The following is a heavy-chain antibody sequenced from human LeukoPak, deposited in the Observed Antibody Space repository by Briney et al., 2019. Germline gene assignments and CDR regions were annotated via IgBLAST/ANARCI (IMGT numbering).Heavy chain of an antibody. CDR1: GYTFTSYY. CDR2: INPSGGRT. CDR3: ASGSGIAAA. Sequence: ASVKVSCKASGYTFTSYYMHWVRQAPGQGLEWMGIINPSGGRTSCAQKFKGRVTMTRDMSTSTVYMELSSLRSEDTAVYYCASGSGIAAAWGQGTLVTVSS. D-gene: IGHD6-13*01. V-gene: IGHV1-46*01. J-gene: IGHJ4*02.